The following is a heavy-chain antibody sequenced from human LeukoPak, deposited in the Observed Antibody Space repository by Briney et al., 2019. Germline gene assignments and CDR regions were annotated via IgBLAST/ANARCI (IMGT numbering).Heavy chain of an antibody. V-gene: IGHV4-59*11. CDR1: GASISSHY. CDR2: VIGSVRT. D-gene: IGHD3-16*01. CDR3: ATIKHGQIFGYFDF. J-gene: IGHJ4*02. Sequence: PSETLSLTCTVSGASISSHYWSWLRQPPGKGLEWIGYVIGSVRTKDNPSLQSRLTLSADTSKNEFSLRLSSVTAADTAVYYCATIKHGQIFGYFDFWGQGIKVTVPS.